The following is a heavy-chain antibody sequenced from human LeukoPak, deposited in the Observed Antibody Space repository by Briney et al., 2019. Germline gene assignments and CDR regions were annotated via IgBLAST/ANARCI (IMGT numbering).Heavy chain of an antibody. J-gene: IGHJ6*03. V-gene: IGHV1-69*06. D-gene: IGHD6-6*01. CDR3: ARGPEESSSYLYFYMDV. Sequence: SVKVSCKASRGTFSSYAISWVRQAPGLGLEWMGGSIPSFGTANYAQKFQGRVTITADKSTSTADMELSSLRSECTAVYYCARGPEESSSYLYFYMDVWGKGTTVTVSS. CDR1: RGTFSSYA. CDR2: SIPSFGTA.